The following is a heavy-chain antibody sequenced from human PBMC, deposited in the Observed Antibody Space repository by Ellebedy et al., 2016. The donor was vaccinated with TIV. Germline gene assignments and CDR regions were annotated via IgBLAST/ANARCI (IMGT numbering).Heavy chain of an antibody. J-gene: IGHJ6*03. V-gene: IGHV3-13*01. D-gene: IGHD2-15*01. CDR1: GFTFSTYD. CDR2: IGVTGDT. CDR3: AREYCSGFNCPGWYYMDV. Sequence: GRSLRLSXAASGFTFSTYDMHWVRQALGKGLEWVSAIGVTGDTYYAGSVKGRFTISRENARNSLYLQMNSLRAGDTAVYYCAREYCSGFNCPGWYYMDVWGKGTTVAVSS.